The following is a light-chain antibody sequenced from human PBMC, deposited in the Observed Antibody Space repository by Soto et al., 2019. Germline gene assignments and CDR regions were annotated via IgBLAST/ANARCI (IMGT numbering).Light chain of an antibody. Sequence: QPVLTQPPSASGTPGQRVTISCSGSSSNIGRNTVNWYQQLPGTAPKLVIYSNNQRPSGVPDRFSGSKSGTSASLAIRGLQSEDEADYYCAAWDDSLNRCEFGGGTKLTVL. CDR3: AAWDDSLNRCE. V-gene: IGLV1-44*01. CDR2: SNN. CDR1: SSNIGRNT. J-gene: IGLJ3*02.